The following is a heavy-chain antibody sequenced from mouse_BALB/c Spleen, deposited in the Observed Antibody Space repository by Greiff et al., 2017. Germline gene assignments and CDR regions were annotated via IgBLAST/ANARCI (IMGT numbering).Heavy chain of an antibody. Sequence: VKLMESGPGLVAPSQSLSITCTVSGFSLTSYGVHWVRQPPGKGLEWLGVIWAGGSTNYNSALMSRLSISKDNSKSQVFLKMNSLQANDTAIYYCARNPHGNYAFAYWGQGTLVTVSA. CDR3: ARNPHGNYAFAY. J-gene: IGHJ3*01. D-gene: IGHD2-1*01. CDR2: IWAGGST. CDR1: GFSLTSYG. V-gene: IGHV2-9*02.